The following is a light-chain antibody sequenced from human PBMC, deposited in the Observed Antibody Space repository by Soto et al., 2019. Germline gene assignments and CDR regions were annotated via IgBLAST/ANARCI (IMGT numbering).Light chain of an antibody. CDR2: KAS. V-gene: IGKV1-5*03. J-gene: IGKJ1*01. Sequence: DIQMTQSPSFLSASVGDRVTITCRASQAISNYLNWYQQKPGKAPNLLIYKASSLESGVPSRFSGSGSGTEFTLTISSLQPDDFATYYCQHYNSYSEAFGQGTRWIS. CDR3: QHYNSYSEA. CDR1: QAISNY.